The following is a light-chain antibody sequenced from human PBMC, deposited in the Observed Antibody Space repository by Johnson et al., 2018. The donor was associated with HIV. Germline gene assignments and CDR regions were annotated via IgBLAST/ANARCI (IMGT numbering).Light chain of an antibody. CDR1: NSNIGNNY. CDR3: GTWDSGLGAVYV. J-gene: IGLJ1*01. Sequence: QSVLTQPPSVSAAPGQKVTISCSGSNSNIGNNYVSWYQHLPGTAPKLLIYDNNKRPSGIPDRFSGSKSGTSATLGITGLQTGDEADYYCGTWDSGLGAVYVFGPGTKVTVL. CDR2: DNN. V-gene: IGLV1-51*01.